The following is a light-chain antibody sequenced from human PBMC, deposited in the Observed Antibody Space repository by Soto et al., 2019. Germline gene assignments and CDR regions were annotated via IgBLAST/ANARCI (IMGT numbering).Light chain of an antibody. CDR3: QQYGSSPLT. CDR1: QSVSSSY. V-gene: IGKV3-20*01. J-gene: IGKJ4*01. Sequence: EIVLTQSPGTLSLSPGERATLSCRASQSVSSSYLAWYQQKPGQAPRFLIYGASSRATGIPDRFSGSGSGTDFTLTISRLEPEDFAVYYCQQYGSSPLTFCGGTKVEI. CDR2: GAS.